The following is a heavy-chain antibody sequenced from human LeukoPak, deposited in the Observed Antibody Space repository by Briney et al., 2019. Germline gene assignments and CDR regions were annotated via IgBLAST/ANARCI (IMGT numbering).Heavy chain of an antibody. V-gene: IGHV3-30*02. CDR1: GITFNSYG. CDR2: IRYDGSNE. J-gene: IGHJ4*02. Sequence: GGSLRLSCAASGITFNSYGMHWVRQAPDKGLEWVAFIRYDGSNEYYVDSVKGRFTIFRDNSKNTLYLQMNSLRGEDTAVYYCCGDFDYWGQGTLVTVSS. CDR3: CGDFDY. D-gene: IGHD2-21*01.